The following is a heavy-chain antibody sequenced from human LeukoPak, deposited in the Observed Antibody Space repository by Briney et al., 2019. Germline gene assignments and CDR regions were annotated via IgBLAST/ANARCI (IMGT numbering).Heavy chain of an antibody. D-gene: IGHD3-9*01. V-gene: IGHV4-39*07. J-gene: IGHJ4*02. CDR1: GGSISSYY. CDR2: IYYSGST. Sequence: SETLSLTCAVSGGSISSYYWSWIRQPPGKGLEWIGSIYYSGSTYYNPSLKSRVTISVDTSKNQFSLKLSSVTAADTAVYYCASVYYDILTGYYLIDYWGQGTLVTVSS. CDR3: ASVYYDILTGYYLIDY.